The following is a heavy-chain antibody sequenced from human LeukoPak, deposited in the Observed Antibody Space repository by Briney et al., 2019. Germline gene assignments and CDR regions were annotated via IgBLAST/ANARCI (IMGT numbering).Heavy chain of an antibody. CDR2: IYYSGST. CDR3: ARLEYSNNWFDP. V-gene: IGHV4-39*01. Sequence: SETLSLTCTVSGGSISSSSYYWGWIRQPPGKGLERIGSIYYSGSTYYNPSLKSRVTISVDTSKNQFSLKLSSVTAADTAVYYCARLEYSNNWFDPWGQGTLVTVSS. D-gene: IGHD6-6*01. CDR1: GGSISSSSYY. J-gene: IGHJ5*02.